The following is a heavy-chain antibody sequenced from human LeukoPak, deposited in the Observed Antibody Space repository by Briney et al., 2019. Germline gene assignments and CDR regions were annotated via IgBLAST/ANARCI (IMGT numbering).Heavy chain of an antibody. CDR2: ISYDGNNK. CDR3: ARDRVGEEQWLLTA. D-gene: IGHD6-19*01. Sequence: PGGSLRLSCAASGFTFSSYAMHWVRQAPGKGLEWVAFISYDGNNKYYADSVKGRFTISRDNAKNSLYLQMNSLRAEDTAVYYCARDRVGEEQWLLTAWGQGTLVTVSS. CDR1: GFTFSSYA. V-gene: IGHV3-30-3*01. J-gene: IGHJ4*02.